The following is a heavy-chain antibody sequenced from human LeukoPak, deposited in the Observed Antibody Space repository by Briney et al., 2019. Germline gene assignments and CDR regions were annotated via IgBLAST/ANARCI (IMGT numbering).Heavy chain of an antibody. CDR2: ISSSGSTI. D-gene: IGHD3-10*01. CDR3: ARDPSAFAGYFDF. Sequence: GGSLRLSCAASGFTFSDYYMSWIRQAPGKGLEWVSYISSSGSTIYYADSVKGRFTISRDNAKNTLYLQMNSLRAEDTAVYFCARDPSAFAGYFDFWGQGTLVTASS. V-gene: IGHV3-11*04. CDR1: GFTFSDYY. J-gene: IGHJ4*02.